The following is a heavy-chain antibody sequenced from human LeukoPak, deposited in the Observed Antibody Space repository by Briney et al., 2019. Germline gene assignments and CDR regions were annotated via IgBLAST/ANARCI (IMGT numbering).Heavy chain of an antibody. CDR2: IYYSGST. CDR3: ARELYCSGGSCYLNWFDP. J-gene: IGHJ5*02. Sequence: PSETLSLTCTVSGGSISSGDYYWSWIRQPPGKGLEWIGYIYYSGSTYYNPSLKSRVTISVDTSKNQFSLKLSSVTAADTAVYYCARELYCSGGSCYLNWFDPWGQGTLVTVSS. D-gene: IGHD2-15*01. CDR1: GGSISSGDYY. V-gene: IGHV4-30-4*01.